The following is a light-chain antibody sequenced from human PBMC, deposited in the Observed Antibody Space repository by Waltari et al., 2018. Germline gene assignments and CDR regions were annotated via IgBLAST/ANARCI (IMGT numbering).Light chain of an antibody. CDR2: KAS. Sequence: IQMTQSPSTLSASVGDRVSITCRACQSINNWLAWYQQKSGKAPKLLLYKASSLESGVPSRFSGSGYGTEFTLTISSLQPDDFATYYCQQYTGYSYTFGQGTKLEIK. V-gene: IGKV1-5*03. J-gene: IGKJ2*01. CDR1: QSINNW. CDR3: QQYTGYSYT.